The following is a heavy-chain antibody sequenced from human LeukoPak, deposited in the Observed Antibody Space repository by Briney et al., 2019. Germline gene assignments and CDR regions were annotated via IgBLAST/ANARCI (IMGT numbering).Heavy chain of an antibody. CDR2: INPNSGGT. CDR3: ARRYYDSSGYYYRHAFDT. J-gene: IGHJ5*02. V-gene: IGHV1-2*02. D-gene: IGHD3-22*01. CDR1: GYTFTGYY. Sequence: GASVKVSCKASGYTFTGYYMHWVRQAPGQGLEWMGWINPNSGGTNYAQKFQGRVTMTRDTSISTAYMELSRLRSDDTAVYYCARRYYDSSGYYYRHAFDTWGQGTLVTVSS.